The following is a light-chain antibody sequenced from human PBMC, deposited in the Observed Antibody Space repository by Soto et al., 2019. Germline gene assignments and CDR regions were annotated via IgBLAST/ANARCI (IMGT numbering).Light chain of an antibody. CDR1: QSISSW. Sequence: DIQMTQSPSTLSASVGDRVTITCRASQSISSWLAWYQQKPGKAPKLLIYKASSLESGVPSRFXGSGSGTEFTLTISSLQPDDFATYYCQHYNSYSPRTFGQGTKVEIK. CDR3: QHYNSYSPRT. J-gene: IGKJ1*01. CDR2: KAS. V-gene: IGKV1-5*03.